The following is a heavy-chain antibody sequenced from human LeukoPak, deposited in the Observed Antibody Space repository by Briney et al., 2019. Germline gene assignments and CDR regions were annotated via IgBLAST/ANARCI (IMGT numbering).Heavy chain of an antibody. CDR3: ARDIRGNYFDS. CDR1: GFIFDDSL. D-gene: IGHD3-16*01. CDR2: ISRDGSTP. J-gene: IGHJ4*02. Sequence: GGSLRLSCVASGFIFDDSLMHWVRQAPGKGLEWISLISRDGSTPYYADSVKGRFTISIDNSKNSLFLHMDELTPDDTAVYYCARDIRGNYFDSWGQGTLVTVSS. V-gene: IGHV3-43*01.